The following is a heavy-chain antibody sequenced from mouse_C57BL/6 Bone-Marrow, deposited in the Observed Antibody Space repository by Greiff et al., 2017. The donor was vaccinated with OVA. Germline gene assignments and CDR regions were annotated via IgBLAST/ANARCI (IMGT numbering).Heavy chain of an antibody. CDR3: ASLTVVATSPV. D-gene: IGHD1-1*01. V-gene: IGHV5-4*01. CDR1: GFTFSSYA. CDR2: ISDGGSYT. J-gene: IGHJ1*03. Sequence: EVQVVESGGGLVKPGGSLKLSCAASGFTFSSYAMSWVRQTPEKRLEWVATISDGGSYTYSPDNVKGRFTISRDNAKNNLYLQMSHLKSEDTAMYYCASLTVVATSPVWGTGTTVTVSS.